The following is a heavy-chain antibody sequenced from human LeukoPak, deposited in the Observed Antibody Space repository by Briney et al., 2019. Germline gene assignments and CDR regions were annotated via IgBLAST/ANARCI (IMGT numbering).Heavy chain of an antibody. Sequence: GGSLRLSCAPSGFTVSSNYMSWVRQAPGKGLEWVSVIYSGGDTFYADPVKGRFTISTDNSKNTLYLQMNSLRAEDTAVYYCAAKVELRSNGPYFNSWGQGTLVTVSS. CDR1: GFTVSSNY. V-gene: IGHV3-53*01. CDR2: IYSGGDT. J-gene: IGHJ4*02. D-gene: IGHD1-7*01. CDR3: AAKVELRSNGPYFNS.